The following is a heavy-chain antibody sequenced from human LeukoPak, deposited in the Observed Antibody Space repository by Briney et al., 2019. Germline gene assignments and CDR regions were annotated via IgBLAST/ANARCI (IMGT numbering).Heavy chain of an antibody. CDR2: IKSKTDGGTT. J-gene: IGHJ4*02. CDR3: TTEGYYGSGSYWY. V-gene: IGHV3-15*01. Sequence: GGSLRLSCAASGFTFSNAWMSWVRQAPGKGLEWVGRIKSKTDGGTTDYAAPVRGRFTISRDDSKNTLYLQMNSLKTEDTAVYYCTTEGYYGSGSYWYWGQGTLVTVSS. CDR1: GFTFSNAW. D-gene: IGHD3-10*01.